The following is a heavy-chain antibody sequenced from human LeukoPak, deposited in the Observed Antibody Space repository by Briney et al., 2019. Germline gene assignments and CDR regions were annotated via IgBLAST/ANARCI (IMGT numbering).Heavy chain of an antibody. CDR1: GGSISSYH. J-gene: IGHJ4*02. Sequence: PSETLSLTCTVSGGSISSYHWSWIRQPPGKGLEWIGYIYYSGSTNYNPSLKSRVTISVDTSKNQFSLKLSSVTAADTAVYYCARGDGYNPFDYWGQGTLVTVSS. CDR3: ARGDGYNPFDY. D-gene: IGHD5-24*01. V-gene: IGHV4-59*01. CDR2: IYYSGST.